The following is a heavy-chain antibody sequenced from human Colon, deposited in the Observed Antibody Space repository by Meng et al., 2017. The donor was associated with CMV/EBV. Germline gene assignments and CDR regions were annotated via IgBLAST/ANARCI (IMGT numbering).Heavy chain of an antibody. CDR1: GYTFTTHY. V-gene: IGHV1-46*01. CDR3: ARDIGLRGYYNYYYYGMDV. J-gene: IGHJ6*02. Sequence: ASVKVSCKASGYTFTTHYIHWVRQAPGQGLEWMGIINPSGGSTSYAQKFQGRVTMTRDTSTSTVYMELSSLRSEDTAVYYCARDIGLRGYYNYYYYGMDVWGQGTTVTVSS. D-gene: IGHD3-3*01. CDR2: INPSGGST.